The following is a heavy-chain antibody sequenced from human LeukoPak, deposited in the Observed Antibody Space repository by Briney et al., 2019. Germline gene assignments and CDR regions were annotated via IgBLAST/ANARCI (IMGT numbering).Heavy chain of an antibody. V-gene: IGHV3-21*01. CDR3: ARDGRSTVTTRGYYMDV. Sequence: GGSRRLSCAASGFTFSSYSMNWVRQAPGKGLEWVSSISSSSSYIYYADSVKGRFTISRDNAKNSLYLQMNSLRAEDTAVYYCARDGRSTVTTRGYYMDVWGKGTTVTVSS. D-gene: IGHD4-11*01. J-gene: IGHJ6*03. CDR2: ISSSSSYI. CDR1: GFTFSSYS.